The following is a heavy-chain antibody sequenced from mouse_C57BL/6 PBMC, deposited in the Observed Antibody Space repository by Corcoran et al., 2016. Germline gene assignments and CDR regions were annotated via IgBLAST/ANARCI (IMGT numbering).Heavy chain of an antibody. CDR3: ARPYGSSYNFDY. V-gene: IGHV9-3*01. CDR2: INTYSGVP. D-gene: IGHD1-1*01. Sequence: QIQLVQSGPELKKPGETVKISCKASGYTFTTYGMSWVKQAPGKGFKWMGWINTYSGVPTYADDFKGRFAFSLETSASTAYLQINNLKNEDTATYFCARPYGSSYNFDYWGQGTTLTVSS. J-gene: IGHJ2*01. CDR1: GYTFTTYG.